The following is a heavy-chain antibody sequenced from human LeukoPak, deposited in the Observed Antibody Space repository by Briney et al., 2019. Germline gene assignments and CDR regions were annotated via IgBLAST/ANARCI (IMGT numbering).Heavy chain of an antibody. Sequence: PSETLSLTCTVSGGPITTYYLSWIRQSAGMGLEWIGRISGSGVITYNPSLKSRVTISVDTSKNQFSLKLSPVTAADTAVYYCARGESSEMATMTHWGQGTLVTVSS. CDR2: ISGSGVI. D-gene: IGHD5-24*01. CDR3: ARGESSEMATMTH. J-gene: IGHJ4*02. CDR1: GGPITTYY. V-gene: IGHV4-4*07.